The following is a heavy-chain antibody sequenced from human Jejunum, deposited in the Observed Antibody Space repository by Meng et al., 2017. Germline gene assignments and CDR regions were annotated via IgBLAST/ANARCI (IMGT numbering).Heavy chain of an antibody. CDR2: VSTDGTIT. Sequence: VQRVESGGGLVQPGGSLRLSCAASGFTFSSHWMHWVRQAPGKGLVWLSRVSTDGTITNYADSVKGRFTISRDNAKGTVFLEMNSLRVEDTAVYYCASDRITDWGQGTLVTVSS. D-gene: IGHD3-16*01. J-gene: IGHJ1*01. V-gene: IGHV3-74*01. CDR1: GFTFSSHW. CDR3: ASDRITD.